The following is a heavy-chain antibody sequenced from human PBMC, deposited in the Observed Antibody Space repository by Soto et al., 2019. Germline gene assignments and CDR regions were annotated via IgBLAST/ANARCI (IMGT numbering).Heavy chain of an antibody. CDR2: INHSGST. D-gene: IGHD3-10*01. J-gene: IGHJ5*02. CDR3: ARGAWFGKGWFDP. V-gene: IGHV4-34*01. Sequence: SETLCLTCAVYGGSFSGYYWSWIRQPPGKGLEWIGEINHSGSTNYNPSLKSRVTISVDTSKNQFSLKLSSVTAADTAVYYCARGAWFGKGWFDPWGQGTLVTVSS. CDR1: GGSFSGYY.